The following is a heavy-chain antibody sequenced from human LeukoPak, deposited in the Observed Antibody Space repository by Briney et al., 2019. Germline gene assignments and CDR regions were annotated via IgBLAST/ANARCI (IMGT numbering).Heavy chain of an antibody. CDR2: ISYDGSNK. J-gene: IGHJ6*02. V-gene: IGHV3-30*03. D-gene: IGHD6-19*01. Sequence: GGSLRLSCAASGFTFSSYGMHWVRQAPGKGLEWMAVISYDGSNKYYADSVKGRFTISRDNAKNSLYLQMNSLRAEDTAVYYCARDRGRGWYVRSYYYGMDVWGQGTTVTVSS. CDR1: GFTFSSYG. CDR3: ARDRGRGWYVRSYYYGMDV.